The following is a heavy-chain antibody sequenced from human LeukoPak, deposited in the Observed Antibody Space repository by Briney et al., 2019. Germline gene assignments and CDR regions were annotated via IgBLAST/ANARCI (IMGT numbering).Heavy chain of an antibody. CDR1: GFTLSNYW. D-gene: IGHD3-22*01. CDR3: ARDRDYHDDRTDYYYDAFDI. Sequence: GGSLRLSCAGSGFTLSNYWMTSVRQAPGKGLEWVANVKQDESEKHYVDSVRGRFTISRDNAKSSLYLRMDSLRVEDTAVYYCARDRDYHDDRTDYYYDAFDIWGQGTTVTVSS. CDR2: VKQDESEK. V-gene: IGHV3-7*01. J-gene: IGHJ3*02.